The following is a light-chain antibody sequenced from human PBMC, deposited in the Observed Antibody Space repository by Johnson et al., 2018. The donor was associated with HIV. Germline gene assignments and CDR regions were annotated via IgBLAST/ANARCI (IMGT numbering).Light chain of an antibody. V-gene: IGLV1-51*02. CDR3: GTWDTSLSAGGV. CDR1: NSNIGNNY. Sequence: QSVLTQPPSVSAAPGQKVTISCSGSNSNIGNNYVSWYQQLPETAPKLLIYENDKRPSGIPDRFSGSKSGTSATLGITGLQTGDEADYYCGTWDTSLSAGGVFGTGTKVTVL. CDR2: END. J-gene: IGLJ1*01.